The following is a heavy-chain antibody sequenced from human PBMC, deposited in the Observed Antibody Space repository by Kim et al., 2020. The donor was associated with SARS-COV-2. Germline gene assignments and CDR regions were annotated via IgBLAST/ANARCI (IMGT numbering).Heavy chain of an antibody. V-gene: IGHV4-34*01. CDR2: INHSGST. Sequence: SETLSLTCAVYGGSFSGYYWSWIRRPPGKGLEWIGEINHSGSTNYNPSLKSRVTISVDTSKNQFSLKLSSVTAADTAVYYCARDGAGRYYYDSSGYYYWGQGTLVTVSS. CDR3: ARDGAGRYYYDSSGYYY. CDR1: GGSFSGYY. D-gene: IGHD3-22*01. J-gene: IGHJ4*02.